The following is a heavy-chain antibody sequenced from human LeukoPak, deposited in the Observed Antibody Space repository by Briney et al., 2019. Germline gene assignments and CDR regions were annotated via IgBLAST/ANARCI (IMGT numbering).Heavy chain of an antibody. CDR2: FDPEDGET. CDR3: ATVEPLRANWFDP. J-gene: IGHJ5*02. D-gene: IGHD1-14*01. CDR1: GYTLTELS. Sequence: GASVKVSCKVSGYTLTELSMHWVRQAPGKGLEWMGGFDPEDGETIYAQKFQGRVTMTEGTSTDTAYMELSSLRSEDTAVYYCATVEPLRANWFDPWGQGTLVTVSS. V-gene: IGHV1-24*01.